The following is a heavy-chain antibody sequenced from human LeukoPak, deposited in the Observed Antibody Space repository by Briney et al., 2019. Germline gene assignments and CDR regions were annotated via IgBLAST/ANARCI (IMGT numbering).Heavy chain of an antibody. Sequence: SVKVSCKASGGTFSSYAISWVRQAPGQGLEWMGRIIPIFGTANYAQKFQGRVTITTDESTSTAYMELSSLRPEDTAVYYCARGVDYYDSSGYPEYFQHWGQGTLVTVSS. CDR2: IIPIFGTA. V-gene: IGHV1-69*05. J-gene: IGHJ1*01. D-gene: IGHD3-22*01. CDR1: GGTFSSYA. CDR3: ARGVDYYDSSGYPEYFQH.